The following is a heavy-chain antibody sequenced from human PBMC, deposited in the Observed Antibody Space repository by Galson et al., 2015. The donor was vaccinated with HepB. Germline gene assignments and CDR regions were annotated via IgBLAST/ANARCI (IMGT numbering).Heavy chain of an antibody. CDR1: GFTVSSNY. CDR2: IYSGGST. V-gene: IGHV3-66*01. Sequence: SLRLSCAASGFTVSSNYMSWVRQAPGKGLEWVSVIYSGGSTYYADSVKGRFTISRDNSKNTLYLQMNSLRAEDTAVYYCARDSSYGSGSYYIWGQGTMVTVSS. D-gene: IGHD3-10*01. J-gene: IGHJ3*02. CDR3: ARDSSYGSGSYYI.